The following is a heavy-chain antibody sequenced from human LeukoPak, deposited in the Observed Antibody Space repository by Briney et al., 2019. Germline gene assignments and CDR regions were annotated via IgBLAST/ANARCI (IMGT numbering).Heavy chain of an antibody. CDR1: GGSFSGYY. V-gene: IGHV4-34*01. Sequence: SETLSLTCAVYGGSFSGYYWSWIRQPPGKGLEWIGEINHSGSTNYNPSLKSRVTISVDTSKNQFSLKLSSVTAADTVVYYCARLGGGSFGIDYWGQGTLVTVSS. D-gene: IGHD1-26*01. CDR2: INHSGST. CDR3: ARLGGGSFGIDY. J-gene: IGHJ4*02.